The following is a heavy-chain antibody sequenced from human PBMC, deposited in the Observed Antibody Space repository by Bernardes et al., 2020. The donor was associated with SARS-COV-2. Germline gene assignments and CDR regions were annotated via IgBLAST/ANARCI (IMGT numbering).Heavy chain of an antibody. CDR3: TTVPYDDSGFYYPPFDI. CDR1: GHTLTELS. CDR2: FTPEDGET. Sequence: ASVKVSCKVSGHTLTELSMHWVRQAPGKGLEWMGGFTPEDGETFNAQKFQGRVTMTEDPSTDIAYVELSSLRSEDTAVYYCTTVPYDDSGFYYPPFDIWGQGTMVTVSS. D-gene: IGHD3-22*01. V-gene: IGHV1-24*01. J-gene: IGHJ3*02.